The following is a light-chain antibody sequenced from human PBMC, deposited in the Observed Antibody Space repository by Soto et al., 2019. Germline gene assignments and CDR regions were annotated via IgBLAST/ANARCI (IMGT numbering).Light chain of an antibody. CDR1: QSVSSSS. CDR3: MHRMEFPFT. V-gene: IGKV3-20*01. CDR2: GAS. J-gene: IGKJ3*01. Sequence: EIVLTQSTGTLSLSPGGRATLSCRASQSVSSSSLAWYQQKPGQAPRLLIYGASSRATGIPDRFSGSGSGTDFTLRISRVEAEDVGVYYCMHRMEFPFTFGPGTKVHIK.